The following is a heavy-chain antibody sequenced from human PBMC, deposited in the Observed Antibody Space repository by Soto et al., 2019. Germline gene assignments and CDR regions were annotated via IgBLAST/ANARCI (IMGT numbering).Heavy chain of an antibody. CDR3: AAPYSSIVGASSDLDAFDI. D-gene: IGHD1-26*01. CDR2: INPSGGST. J-gene: IGHJ3*02. CDR1: GYTFTSYY. V-gene: IGHV1-46*01. Sequence: QVQLVQSGAEVKKPGASVKVSCKASGYTFTSYYMHWVRQAPGQGLEWMGIINPSGGSTSYAQKFQGRVTMTRDTSTSTVYMELSSLRSEDTAVYYCAAPYSSIVGASSDLDAFDIWGQGTMVTVSS.